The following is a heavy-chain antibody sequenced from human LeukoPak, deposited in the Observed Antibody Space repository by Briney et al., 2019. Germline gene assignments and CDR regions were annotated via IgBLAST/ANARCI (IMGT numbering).Heavy chain of an antibody. CDR1: GGSFSGYY. CDR3: ARGGYSYGKADV. CDR2: INHSGST. J-gene: IGHJ4*02. Sequence: SETLSLTCAVYGGSFSGYYWSWIRQPPGKGLEWIGEINHSGSTDYNPSLKSRVTISVDTSKNQFSLKLSSVTAADTAVYYCARGGYSYGKADVWGQGTLVTVSS. V-gene: IGHV4-34*01. D-gene: IGHD5-18*01.